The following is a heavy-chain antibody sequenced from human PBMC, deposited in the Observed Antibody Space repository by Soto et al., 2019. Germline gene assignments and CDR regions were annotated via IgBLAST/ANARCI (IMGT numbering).Heavy chain of an antibody. CDR1: GFTFSSYG. CDR2: ISYDGSNK. J-gene: IGHJ3*02. V-gene: IGHV3-30*18. Sequence: QVQLVESGGGVVQPGRSLRLSCAASGFTFSSYGMHWVRQAPGKGLEWVAVISYDGSNKYYADSVKGRFTISRDNSKNALYLQMNSLRAEDTAVYYCAKNLGGYDILTGYYYSAFDIWGQGTMVTVSS. D-gene: IGHD3-9*01. CDR3: AKNLGGYDILTGYYYSAFDI.